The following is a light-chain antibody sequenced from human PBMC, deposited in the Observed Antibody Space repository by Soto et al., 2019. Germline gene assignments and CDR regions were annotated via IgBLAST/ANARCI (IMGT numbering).Light chain of an antibody. J-gene: IGKJ1*01. V-gene: IGKV3-20*01. CDR2: GAS. CDR1: QSISSSY. Sequence: IVLTQSPGPLSLSPGERATLSCRASQSISSSYLAWYQQRPGQAPRLLIYGASNRATGIPDRFSGSGSGTDFTLTISRLDPEDFAVYYCQQYGSSPWTVGQGTKVDIK. CDR3: QQYGSSPWT.